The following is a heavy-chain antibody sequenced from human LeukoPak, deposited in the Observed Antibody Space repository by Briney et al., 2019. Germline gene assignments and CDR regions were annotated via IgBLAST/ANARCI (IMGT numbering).Heavy chain of an antibody. D-gene: IGHD6-13*01. CDR3: ARGYSTVYYYYMDV. Sequence: SGPTLVXTTQTLTLTCTFSGFSLSTRGMCVSWIRQPPGKALEWLARIDWDDDKYYSTSLKTRLTISKDTSKNQVVLTMTNMDPVDTATYYCARGYSTVYYYYMDVWGKGTTVTVSS. V-gene: IGHV2-70*11. J-gene: IGHJ6*03. CDR1: GFSLSTRGMC. CDR2: IDWDDDK.